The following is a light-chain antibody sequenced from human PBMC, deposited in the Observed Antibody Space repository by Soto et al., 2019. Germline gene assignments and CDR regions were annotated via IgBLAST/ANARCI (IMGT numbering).Light chain of an antibody. CDR1: QNINSY. V-gene: IGKV1-39*01. CDR3: HQTYRNFFT. J-gene: IGKJ4*01. CDR2: DAS. Sequence: DIQLTQSPSSLSASVGDRVIITCRASQNINSYLNWYQQKLGKAPKLLIYDASTLQGGVPSRFSGSGSGTDYTLTISSLQPEDSATYYCHQTYRNFFTFGGGTKVEIK.